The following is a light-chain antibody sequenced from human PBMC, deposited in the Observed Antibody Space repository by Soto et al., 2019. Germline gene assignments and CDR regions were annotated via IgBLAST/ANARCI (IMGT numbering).Light chain of an antibody. V-gene: IGKV1-27*01. Sequence: EIQMTQSPSSLSASVGDRVTITCRASQGISNYLAWYQQQPGKVPKLLIYVASTLQSGVPSRFSGSGSGTDFTLTISSLQSEDVATYYCQKYKIAPWTFGEGTKVEIK. CDR1: QGISNY. CDR3: QKYKIAPWT. CDR2: VAS. J-gene: IGKJ1*01.